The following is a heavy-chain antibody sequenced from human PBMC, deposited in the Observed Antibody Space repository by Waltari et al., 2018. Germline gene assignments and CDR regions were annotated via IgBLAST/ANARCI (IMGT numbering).Heavy chain of an antibody. CDR3: ARLDYDSSGYYLYYFDY. CDR1: GGSISSSSYY. Sequence: QLQLPDSGPGLVKPSETLSLTCTVSGGSISSSSYYWGWIRQPPGKGLAWIGNIYYSVITYYNPSLKSRVTISVDTSKNQFSLKLSSVTAADTAVYYCARLDYDSSGYYLYYFDYWGQGTLVTVSS. V-gene: IGHV4-39*01. J-gene: IGHJ4*02. CDR2: IYYSVIT. D-gene: IGHD3-22*01.